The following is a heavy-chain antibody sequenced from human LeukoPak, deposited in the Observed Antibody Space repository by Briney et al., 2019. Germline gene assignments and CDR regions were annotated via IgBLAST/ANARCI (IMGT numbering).Heavy chain of an antibody. CDR2: IIPILGIA. CDR3: VRGDYNYYGMDV. J-gene: IGHJ6*02. V-gene: IGHV1-69*04. Sequence: SVKVSCKASGGTFSSYAISWVRQAPGQGLEWMGRIIPILGIANYAQKFQGRVTITADKSTSTAYMELSSLRSEDTAVYYCVRGDYNYYGMDVWGQGTTVTVSS. CDR1: GGTFSSYA.